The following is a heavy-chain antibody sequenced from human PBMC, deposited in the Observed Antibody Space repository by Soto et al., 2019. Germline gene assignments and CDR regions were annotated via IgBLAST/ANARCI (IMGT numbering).Heavy chain of an antibody. CDR1: GDTFKNCV. CDR2: IIPLFGTT. V-gene: IGHV1-69*01. D-gene: IGHD3-10*01. Sequence: QVQVVQSGVEVRRPGSSVKVSCKASGDTFKNCVISWVRQAPGQGLEWMGGIIPLFGTTDCAQRFQGRLTITTDESTTTAYMELSRLRSEDTATYYCAAELGFGKLSVVWGQGTTVIVS. J-gene: IGHJ6*02. CDR3: AAELGFGKLSVV.